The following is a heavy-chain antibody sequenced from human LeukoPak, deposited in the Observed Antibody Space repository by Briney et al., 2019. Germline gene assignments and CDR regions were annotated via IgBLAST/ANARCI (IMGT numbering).Heavy chain of an antibody. CDR2: INHSGST. J-gene: IGHJ4*02. V-gene: IGHV4-34*01. D-gene: IGHD3-10*01. Sequence: SETLSLICALYGGSFSGYYWRWTRQPPGRGLEWIGEINHSGSTNYNPPLKSRVTISVDTSKNQFSLKLSSVTAADTAVYYCAVRYGSGSLDYWGQGTLVTVSS. CDR1: GGSFSGYY. CDR3: AVRYGSGSLDY.